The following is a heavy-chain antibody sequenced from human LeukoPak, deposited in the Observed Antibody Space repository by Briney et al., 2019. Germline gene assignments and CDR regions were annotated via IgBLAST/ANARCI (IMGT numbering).Heavy chain of an antibody. CDR3: ATPSGYYHY. D-gene: IGHD3-22*01. J-gene: IGHJ4*02. V-gene: IGHV3-7*02. Sequence: GGSLRLSCAASGFTFSTYWMTWVRQAPGKGLEWVANIKQDGSEQYYVDSVKGRFTISRDNAKNSLYLQMNSLRAEDTAVYYCATPSGYYHYWGQGTLVTVSS. CDR1: GFTFSTYW. CDR2: IKQDGSEQ.